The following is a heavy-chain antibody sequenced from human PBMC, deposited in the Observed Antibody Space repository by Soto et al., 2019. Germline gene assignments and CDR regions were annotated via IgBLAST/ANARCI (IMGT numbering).Heavy chain of an antibody. D-gene: IGHD1-1*01. CDR1: GFTFSDYA. V-gene: IGHV3-49*03. J-gene: IGHJ6*02. CDR2: IRSEAYGGTT. Sequence: GGSLRLSCTTSGFTFSDYAMSWSRQAPGKGLEWVGVIRSEAYGGTTDYAASVKGRFTISRDDSKGIAYLQMNSLKSEDTGVYYCTTYTYKSRHTYFGMDVWGHGTTAPVSS. CDR3: TTYTYKSRHTYFGMDV.